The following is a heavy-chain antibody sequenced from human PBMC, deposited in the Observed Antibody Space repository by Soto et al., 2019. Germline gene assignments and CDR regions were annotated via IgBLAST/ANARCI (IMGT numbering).Heavy chain of an antibody. CDR2: IKQDGTEK. CDR1: GFSFSHHY. V-gene: IGHV3-7*01. Sequence: GWSLRLSCTASGFSFSHHYMSLVRQAPGEGLEWVANIKQDGTEKSYVDSVKGRFTISRDKDKKSVTLQMTRLTSEDTAVYYCVREKDFWSGYRHEHWGQGIQVTVSS. J-gene: IGHJ4*02. CDR3: VREKDFWSGYRHEH. D-gene: IGHD3-3*01.